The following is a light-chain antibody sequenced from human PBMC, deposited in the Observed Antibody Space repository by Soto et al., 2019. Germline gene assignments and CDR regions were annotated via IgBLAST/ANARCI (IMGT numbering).Light chain of an antibody. Sequence: QSALTQPASVSGSPGQSITLSCTGTNSDIGNSNYISWNQQHTVKAPKLVIYDVSNRPSGVSNRFSGSKSANTASLTIYGLQAEDEADYYCSSFRSISTSYVFGTGTKVTVL. J-gene: IGLJ1*01. V-gene: IGLV2-14*03. CDR2: DVS. CDR1: NSDIGNSNY. CDR3: SSFRSISTSYV.